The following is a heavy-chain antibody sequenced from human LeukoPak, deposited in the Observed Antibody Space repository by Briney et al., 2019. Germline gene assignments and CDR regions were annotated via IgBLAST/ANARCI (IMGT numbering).Heavy chain of an antibody. CDR3: ARGITGTTDDAFDI. V-gene: IGHV4-4*09. Sequence: PSKTLSLTCTVSGGSISSYYWSWIRQPPGKGLEWIGYIYTSGSTNYNPSLKSRVTISVDTSKNQFSLKLSSVTAADTAVYYYARGITGTTDDAFDIWGQGTMVTVSS. CDR2: IYTSGST. J-gene: IGHJ3*02. D-gene: IGHD1-7*01. CDR1: GGSISSYY.